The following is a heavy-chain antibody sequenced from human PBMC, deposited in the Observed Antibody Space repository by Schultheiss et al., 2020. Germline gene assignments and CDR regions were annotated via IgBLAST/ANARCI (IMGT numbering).Heavy chain of an antibody. V-gene: IGHV2-70*04. CDR2: INWDDDK. J-gene: IGHJ4*02. CDR3: ARIRVTEWSYYFDY. D-gene: IGHD3-3*01. CDR1: GFSLSTSGMR. Sequence: SGPTLVKPTQTLTLTFTFSGFSLSTSGMRVSWIRQPPGKALEWLARINWDDDKFYSTSLKTRLTTSKDTSKNQVVLTMTNMDPGDTATYYCARIRVTEWSYYFDYWGEGTLVTVSS.